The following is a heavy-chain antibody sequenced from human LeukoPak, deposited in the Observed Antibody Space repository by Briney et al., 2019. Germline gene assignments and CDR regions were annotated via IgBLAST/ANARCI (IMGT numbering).Heavy chain of an antibody. CDR2: IYHSGST. CDR1: GGSISSGGYS. V-gene: IGHV4-30-2*01. D-gene: IGHD3-9*01. CDR3: ARGDILAGYAHDAFDI. Sequence: TLSLTCAVSGGSISSGGYSWSWIRQPPGKGLEWIRYIYHSGSTYYNPSLKSRVTISVDRSKNQFSLKLSSVTAADTAVYYCARGDILAGYAHDAFDIWGQGTMVTVSS. J-gene: IGHJ3*02.